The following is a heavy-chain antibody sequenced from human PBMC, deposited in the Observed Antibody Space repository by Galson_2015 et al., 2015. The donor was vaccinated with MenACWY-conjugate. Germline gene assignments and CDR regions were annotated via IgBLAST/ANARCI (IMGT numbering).Heavy chain of an antibody. CDR1: GYTFTAYA. D-gene: IGHD6-13*01. CDR2: INTNTGNP. CDR3: VRDPNLSSSWYLFDP. V-gene: IGHV7-4-1*02. J-gene: IGHJ5*02. Sequence: SVKVSCKASGYTFTAYAINWVRQAPGQGLEWLGWINTNTGNPTYAQGFTGRFVFSLDTSVSTAYLQISSLKAEDTAIYYCVRDPNLSSSWYLFDPWCQGTLVTVSS.